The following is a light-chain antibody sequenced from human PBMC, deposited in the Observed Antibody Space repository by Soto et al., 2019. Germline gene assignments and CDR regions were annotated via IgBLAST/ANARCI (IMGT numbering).Light chain of an antibody. CDR1: SSDIGGYNY. Sequence: QSVLTQPASVSGSPGQSITISCTGTSSDIGGYNYVSWYQQYPGKAPKLIIFGVSDRPSGVSNRFSGSKSGTTASLTISGLPAEDEDDYYCSSYKTSSTVVVFGGGTKLTVL. CDR3: SSYKTSSTVVV. J-gene: IGLJ2*01. CDR2: GVS. V-gene: IGLV2-14*01.